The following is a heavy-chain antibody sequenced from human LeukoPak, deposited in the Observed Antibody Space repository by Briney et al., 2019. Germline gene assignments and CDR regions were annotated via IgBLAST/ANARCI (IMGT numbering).Heavy chain of an antibody. J-gene: IGHJ4*02. CDR3: ARDLVRGVIIIGYFDY. CDR1: GFTFSSYA. D-gene: IGHD3-10*01. CDR2: ISYDGSNK. Sequence: GGSLRLSCAASGFTFSSYAMHWVRQAPGKGLEWVAVISYDGSNKYYADSVKGRFTISRDNAKNSLYLQMNSLRAEDTAVYYCARDLVRGVIIIGYFDYWGQGTLVTVSS. V-gene: IGHV3-30-3*01.